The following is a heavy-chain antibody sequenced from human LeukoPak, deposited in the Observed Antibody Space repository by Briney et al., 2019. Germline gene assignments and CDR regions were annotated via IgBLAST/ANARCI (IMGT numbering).Heavy chain of an antibody. CDR3: ARDSVVATIVDWFDP. Sequence: GGSLRLSCAASGFTFSSYSMNWVRQAPGKGLEWVSSISSSSSYIYYADSVKGRFTISRDNAKNSLYLQMNSLRAEDTAVYYCARDSVVATIVDWFDPWRQGTLVTVSS. J-gene: IGHJ5*02. V-gene: IGHV3-21*01. CDR2: ISSSSSYI. D-gene: IGHD5-12*01. CDR1: GFTFSSYS.